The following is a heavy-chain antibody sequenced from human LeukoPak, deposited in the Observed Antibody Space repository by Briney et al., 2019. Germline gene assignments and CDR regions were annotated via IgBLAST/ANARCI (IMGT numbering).Heavy chain of an antibody. D-gene: IGHD4-23*01. CDR2: IYSGGST. Sequence: GGSLRLSCAASGFTVSSNYMSWVRQAPGKGLEWVSVIYSGGSTYYADSVKGRFTISRDNSKNTLYLQMNSLRAEDTAVYHCATQPYGGNPVGYGMDVWGQGTTVTVSS. CDR3: ATQPYGGNPVGYGMDV. J-gene: IGHJ6*02. CDR1: GFTVSSNY. V-gene: IGHV3-53*01.